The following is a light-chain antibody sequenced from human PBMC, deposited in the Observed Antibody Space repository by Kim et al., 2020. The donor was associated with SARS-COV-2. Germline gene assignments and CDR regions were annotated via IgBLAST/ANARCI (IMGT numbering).Light chain of an antibody. Sequence: RAPINCKSSQTVLYSSDNKNYLAWYQQKPGQPPKLLIYWASTRQSGVPDRFSGSGSGTDFTLTISSLQAEDVAVYYCQQYYSSPLTFGGGTKLEI. CDR1: QTVLYSSDNKNY. J-gene: IGKJ4*01. CDR2: WAS. CDR3: QQYYSSPLT. V-gene: IGKV4-1*01.